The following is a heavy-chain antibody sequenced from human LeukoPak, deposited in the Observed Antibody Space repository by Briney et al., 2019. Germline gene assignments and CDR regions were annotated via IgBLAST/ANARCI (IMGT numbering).Heavy chain of an antibody. CDR2: ISSSSSYI. V-gene: IGHV3-21*01. J-gene: IGHJ4*02. Sequence: GGSLRLSCAASGFTLSSYSMNWVRQAPGKGLEWVSSISSSSSYIYYADSVKGRFTISRDNAKNSLYLQMNSLRAEDTAVYYCARDSLGYCSSTSCHFDYWGQGTLVTVSS. D-gene: IGHD2-2*01. CDR1: GFTLSSYS. CDR3: ARDSLGYCSSTSCHFDY.